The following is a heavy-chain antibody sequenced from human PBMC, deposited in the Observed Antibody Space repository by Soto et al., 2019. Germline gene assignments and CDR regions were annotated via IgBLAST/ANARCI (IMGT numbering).Heavy chain of an antibody. Sequence: ASVKVSCKASGYTFTTYGISWVRQSPGQGLEWLGWISTYNGNTHYAQKLQGRVTMTTDTSTSTAYMELRSLRSDDTAVYCCARGVGATYHFDYWGQGTLVTVSS. CDR1: GYTFTTYG. CDR2: ISTYNGNT. D-gene: IGHD1-26*01. V-gene: IGHV1-18*01. J-gene: IGHJ4*02. CDR3: ARGVGATYHFDY.